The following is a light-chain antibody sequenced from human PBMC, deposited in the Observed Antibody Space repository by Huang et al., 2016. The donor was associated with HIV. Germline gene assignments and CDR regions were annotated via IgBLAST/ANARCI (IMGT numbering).Light chain of an antibody. CDR3: QQANMYPRS. J-gene: IGKJ5*01. Sequence: DIQLTQSPSSVSASEGDTVRITCRASQDISSWVAWYQQKPREAPTLLIHSTSILQSGVPSRFNGSGSGTDFFLTINSLLPDDFATYYCQQANMYPRSFGQGTRLDMK. V-gene: IGKV1-12*01. CDR2: STS. CDR1: QDISSW.